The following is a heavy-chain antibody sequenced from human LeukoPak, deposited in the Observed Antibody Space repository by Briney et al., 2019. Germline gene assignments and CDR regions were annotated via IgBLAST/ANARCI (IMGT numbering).Heavy chain of an antibody. Sequence: SETLSLTCTVPGGSISSRNYYWGWIRQPPGKGLEWIGSIYYSGSTYYNASLKSRGTISVDTSKNQFSLKLNSVTAADTAVYFCARQVVAVAGTGYFDYWGQGTLVTVSS. V-gene: IGHV4-39*01. J-gene: IGHJ4*02. CDR2: IYYSGST. D-gene: IGHD6-19*01. CDR1: GGSISSRNYY. CDR3: ARQVVAVAGTGYFDY.